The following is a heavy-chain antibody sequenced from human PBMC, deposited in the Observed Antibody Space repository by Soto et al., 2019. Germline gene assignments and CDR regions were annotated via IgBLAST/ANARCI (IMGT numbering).Heavy chain of an antibody. CDR2: INPSGGST. J-gene: IGHJ6*02. Sequence: GASVKLSCKACGDTFNSYYMHWVRQSPKQGLEWMGIINPSGGSTSYAQKFQGRVTMTRDTSTSTVYMELSSLRSEDTAVYYCARGPTVTLNYYNYYGMAVWGQGTTVTISS. D-gene: IGHD4-4*01. V-gene: IGHV1-46*02. CDR1: GDTFNSYY. CDR3: ARGPTVTLNYYNYYGMAV.